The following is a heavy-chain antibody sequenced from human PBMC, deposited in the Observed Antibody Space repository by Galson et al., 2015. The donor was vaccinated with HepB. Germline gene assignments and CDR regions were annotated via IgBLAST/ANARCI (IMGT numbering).Heavy chain of an antibody. CDR3: ARDHVAAAGLGEFDY. D-gene: IGHD6-13*01. CDR2: ISSSSSYI. CDR1: GFTFSSYS. J-gene: IGHJ4*02. Sequence: SLRLSCAASGFTFSSYSMNWVRQAPGKGLEWASSISSSSSYIYYADSVKGRFTISRDNAKNSLYLQMNSLRAEDTAVYYCARDHVAAAGLGEFDYWGQGTLVTVSS. V-gene: IGHV3-21*01.